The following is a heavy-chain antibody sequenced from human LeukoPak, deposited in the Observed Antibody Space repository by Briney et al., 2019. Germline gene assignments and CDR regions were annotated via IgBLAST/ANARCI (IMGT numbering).Heavy chain of an antibody. D-gene: IGHD6-19*01. CDR2: MYTSGST. V-gene: IGHV4-4*07. J-gene: IGHJ4*02. CDR3: ARAGESSGWHTDY. Sequence: ASETLSLTCTVSGGSIRSYYWSWIRQPDGKGLEWIGRMYTSGSTNYNPSPKSRVTMSVDTSKNQFSLKLSSVTAADTAVYYCARAGESSGWHTDYWGQGTLVTVSS. CDR1: GGSIRSYY.